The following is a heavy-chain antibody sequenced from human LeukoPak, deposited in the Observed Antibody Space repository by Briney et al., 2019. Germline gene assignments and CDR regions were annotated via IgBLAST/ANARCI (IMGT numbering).Heavy chain of an antibody. CDR2: LYAGDAT. CDR3: AKGGVVGITGYFDY. Sequence: GGSLRLSCAASGFTVSSNYMSWVRQAPGKGLEWVSVLYAGDATYYADSVKGRFTISRDNSKNTLYLQMNSLRAEDMAVYFCAKGGVVGITGYFDYWGQGTLVTVSS. CDR1: GFTVSSNY. J-gene: IGHJ4*02. V-gene: IGHV3-53*01. D-gene: IGHD3-22*01.